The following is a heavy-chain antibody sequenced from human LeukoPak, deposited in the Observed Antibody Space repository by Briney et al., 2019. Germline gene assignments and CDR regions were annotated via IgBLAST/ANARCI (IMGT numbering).Heavy chain of an antibody. CDR3: ARGRQLLWFGTQGNNYYYIDL. Sequence: SETLCLTSAVYGGSFSGYYSSWIRHPPGKGRGWSGEINISGRANYNPSPKSRVAISLDTSKIHFSLTLSSVTAAITAVYYGARGRQLLWFGTQGNNYYYIDLWGKGTMVTVSS. CDR1: GGSFSGYY. D-gene: IGHD3-10*01. V-gene: IGHV4-34*01. CDR2: INISGRA. J-gene: IGHJ6*03.